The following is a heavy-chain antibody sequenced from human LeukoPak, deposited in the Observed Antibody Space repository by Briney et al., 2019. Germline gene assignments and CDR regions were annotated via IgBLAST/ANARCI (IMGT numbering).Heavy chain of an antibody. CDR2: IKQDGSDK. CDR1: GFTFEKNW. Sequence: GGSLRLSCVGSGFTFEKNWMTWVRQPPGKGLEWVANIKQDGSDKYYVDSVKGRFSISRDNAKNTLFLYMNNLRVEDTAVYYCEATRFPRDHWGQGLLVTVSS. CDR3: EATRFPRDH. D-gene: IGHD3-16*01. J-gene: IGHJ4*02. V-gene: IGHV3-7*01.